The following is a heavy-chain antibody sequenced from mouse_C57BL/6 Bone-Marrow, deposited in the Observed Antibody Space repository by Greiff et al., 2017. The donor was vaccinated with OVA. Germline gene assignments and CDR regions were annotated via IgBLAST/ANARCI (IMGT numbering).Heavy chain of an antibody. CDR3: ARALYGSSSYYCDY. D-gene: IGHD1-1*01. CDR1: GYTFTSYW. CDR2: IDPSDSYT. Sequence: QVQLQQPGAELVRPGTSVKLSCKASGYTFTSYWMHWVKQRPGQGLEWIGVIDPSDSYTNYNQKFKGKATLTVDTSSSTAYMQLSSLTSEDSAVYYCARALYGSSSYYCDYWGQGTTLTVSS. J-gene: IGHJ2*01. V-gene: IGHV1-59*01.